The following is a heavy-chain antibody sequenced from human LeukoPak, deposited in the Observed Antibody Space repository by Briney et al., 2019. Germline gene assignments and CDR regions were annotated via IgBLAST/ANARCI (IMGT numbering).Heavy chain of an antibody. Sequence: PSETLSLTCAVSGGSISNYYCSWIRQPPGKGLEWLGYIHYSGYTNYNPSLKSRVTISVDTSKNQFSLNLSSVTAADTAVYYCARHWGSDWYFDLWGRGTLVTVSP. CDR2: IHYSGYT. CDR1: GGSISNYY. V-gene: IGHV4-59*01. D-gene: IGHD7-27*01. CDR3: ARHWGSDWYFDL. J-gene: IGHJ2*01.